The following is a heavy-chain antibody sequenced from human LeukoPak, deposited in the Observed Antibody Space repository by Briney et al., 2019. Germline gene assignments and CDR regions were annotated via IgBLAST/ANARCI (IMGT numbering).Heavy chain of an antibody. D-gene: IGHD4-17*01. J-gene: IGHJ3*02. Sequence: ASVKVSCKASGYTFTGYYMHWVRQAPRQGLEWMGWINPNSGGTNYAQKFQGRVTMTRDTSISTAYMELSRLRSEGTAVYYCARPLDYGDYDEGEDAFDIWGQGTMVTVSS. CDR2: INPNSGGT. V-gene: IGHV1-2*02. CDR1: GYTFTGYY. CDR3: ARPLDYGDYDEGEDAFDI.